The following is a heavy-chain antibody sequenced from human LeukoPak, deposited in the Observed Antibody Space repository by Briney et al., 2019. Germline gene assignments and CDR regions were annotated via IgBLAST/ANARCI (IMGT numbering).Heavy chain of an antibody. V-gene: IGHV3-23*01. CDR3: AKALDDILTTIDY. CDR2: ISGSGGST. J-gene: IGHJ4*02. Sequence: GGSLRLSRAASGFAFSSYAMSWVRQAPGKGLEWVSAISGSGGSTYYADSVKGRFTISRDNSKNTLYLQMNSLRAEDTAVYYCAKALDDILTTIDYWGQGTLVTVSS. CDR1: GFAFSSYA. D-gene: IGHD3-9*01.